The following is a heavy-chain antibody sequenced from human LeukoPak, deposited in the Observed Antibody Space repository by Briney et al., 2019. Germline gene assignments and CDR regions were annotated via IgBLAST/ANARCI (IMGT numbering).Heavy chain of an antibody. Sequence: GGSLRLSCAASGFIFSSYWMHWVRQAPGKGLEWVSCISAGSRTIYYADSVKGRFTISRDNAKKLLFLQMNSLRAEDTAIYYCAKAPPGVTTGTAFDSWGQGIMVTVSS. CDR3: AKAPPGVTTGTAFDS. CDR2: ISAGSRTI. D-gene: IGHD4-17*01. CDR1: GFIFSSYW. V-gene: IGHV3-21*01. J-gene: IGHJ3*02.